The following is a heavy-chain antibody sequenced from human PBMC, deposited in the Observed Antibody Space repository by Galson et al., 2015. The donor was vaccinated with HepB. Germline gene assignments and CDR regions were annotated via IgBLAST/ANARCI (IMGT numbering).Heavy chain of an antibody. J-gene: IGHJ6*02. CDR3: ARDQTGTTWRYYYGMDV. D-gene: IGHD1-1*01. CDR1: GFTFSSYA. CDR2: ISYDGSNK. Sequence: SLRLSCAASGFTFSSYAMHWVRQAPGKGLEWVAVISYDGSNKYYADSVKGRFTISRDNSKNTLYLQMNSLRAEDTAVYYCARDQTGTTWRYYYGMDVWGQGTTVTVSS. V-gene: IGHV3-30-3*01.